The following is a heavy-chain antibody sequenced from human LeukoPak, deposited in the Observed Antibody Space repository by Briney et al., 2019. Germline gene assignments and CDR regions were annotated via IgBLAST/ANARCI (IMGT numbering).Heavy chain of an antibody. CDR3: ASDDYGGSDI. CDR1: GFTFSSYE. CDR2: ISSSGSTI. J-gene: IGHJ3*02. V-gene: IGHV3-48*03. Sequence: GGSLRLSCAASGFTFSSYEMNWVRQAPGKGLEWVSYISSSGSTIYYADSVKGRFTISRDNTKNSLYLQMNSLRAEDTAVYYCASDDYGGSDIWGQGTMVTVSS. D-gene: IGHD4-23*01.